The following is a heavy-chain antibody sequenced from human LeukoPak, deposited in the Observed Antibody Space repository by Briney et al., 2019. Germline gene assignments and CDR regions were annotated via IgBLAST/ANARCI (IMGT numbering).Heavy chain of an antibody. CDR1: GGSISSGDYY. Sequence: SQTLSLTCTVSGGSISSGDYYWSWIRQPPGKGLEWIGYIYSSGRTYYNPSLKSRVTISVDTSKNQFSLYLSSVTAADTAVYFCARGGTTVIAPVYWGQGTLVSVSS. D-gene: IGHD4-23*01. V-gene: IGHV4-30-4*01. J-gene: IGHJ4*02. CDR2: IYSSGRT. CDR3: ARGGTTVIAPVY.